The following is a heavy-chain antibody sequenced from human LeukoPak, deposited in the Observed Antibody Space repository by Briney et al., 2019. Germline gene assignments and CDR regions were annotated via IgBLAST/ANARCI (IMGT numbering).Heavy chain of an antibody. J-gene: IGHJ4*02. CDR3: ARHGPYSCGLYYFDY. D-gene: IGHD5-18*01. CDR2: IYYSGST. CDR1: GGSISSSSYY. Sequence: PSETLSLTCTVSGGSISSSSYYWGWIRQPPGKGLEWIGSIYYSGSTYYNPSLKGRVTISVDTSKNQFSLKLSSVTAADTAVYYCARHGPYSCGLYYFDYWGQGTLVTVSS. V-gene: IGHV4-39*01.